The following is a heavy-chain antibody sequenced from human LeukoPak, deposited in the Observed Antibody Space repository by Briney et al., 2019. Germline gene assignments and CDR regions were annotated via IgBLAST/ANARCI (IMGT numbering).Heavy chain of an antibody. CDR3: ARGGDYVWGSYRLAY. CDR1: GGSISNYY. V-gene: IGHV4-59*01. J-gene: IGHJ4*02. CDR2: IYKSENT. Sequence: SETLSLTCSVSGGSISNYYWNWIRQPPRKGLEWIGYIYKSENTNYNPSLKSRVSISVEKSKNPLSLRLSSVTAADTAVYYCARGGDYVWGSYRLAYWGQGALVTVSS. D-gene: IGHD3-16*02.